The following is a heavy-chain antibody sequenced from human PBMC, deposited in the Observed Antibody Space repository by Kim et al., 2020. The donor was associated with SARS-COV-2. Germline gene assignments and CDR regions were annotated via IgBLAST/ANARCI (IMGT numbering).Heavy chain of an antibody. Sequence: ASVKVSCKVSGYTLTELSMHWVRQAPGKGLEWMGGFDPEDGETIYAQKFQGRVTMTEDTSTDTAYMELSSLRSEDTAVYYCATALWDFGIGGITMVRGVILHGMDVWGQGTTVTVSS. CDR3: ATALWDFGIGGITMVRGVILHGMDV. J-gene: IGHJ6*02. V-gene: IGHV1-24*01. CDR1: GYTLTELS. D-gene: IGHD3-10*01. CDR2: FDPEDGET.